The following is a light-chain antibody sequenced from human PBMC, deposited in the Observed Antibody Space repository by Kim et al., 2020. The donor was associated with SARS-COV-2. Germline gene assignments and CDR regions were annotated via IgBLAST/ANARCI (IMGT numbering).Light chain of an antibody. CDR1: QDINVY. J-gene: IGKJ1*01. CDR3: HQYDKFPQT. Sequence: ASRGDRVTITCQASQDINVYLDVYQHKPGQVPRLLIYDATRLETGVPSRFSGSGSGTDFTLTISSLQPEDIATYYCHQYDKFPQTFGQGTKVDIK. CDR2: DAT. V-gene: IGKV1-33*01.